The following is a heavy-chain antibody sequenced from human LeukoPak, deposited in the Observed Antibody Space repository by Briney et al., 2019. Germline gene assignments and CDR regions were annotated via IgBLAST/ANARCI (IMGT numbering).Heavy chain of an antibody. J-gene: IGHJ6*03. CDR2: IWYDGSHK. CDR1: GFTFSSYG. V-gene: IGHV3-33*01. CDR3: ARDQDYYYMDV. Sequence: TGGSLRLSCAASGFTFSSYGMHWVRQAPGKGLEWVAVIWYDGSHKYYGDSVKGRSTISRDNSENTLYLQMSSLRAEDTAVYYCARDQDYYYMDVWGKGTTVTVSS.